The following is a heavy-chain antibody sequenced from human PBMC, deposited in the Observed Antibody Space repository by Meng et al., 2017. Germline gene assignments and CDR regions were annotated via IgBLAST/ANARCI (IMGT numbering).Heavy chain of an antibody. J-gene: IGHJ4*02. Sequence: ASVKVSCKASGYTFTSYDINWVRQAAGQGLEWMGWMNPNSGNTGYAQKFQGRVTITRNTSISTAYMELSSLRSGDTAVYYCARAQQRMTRDHWGQGTLVTVSS. CDR1: GYTFTSYD. CDR2: MNPNSGNT. D-gene: IGHD6-13*01. CDR3: ARAQQRMTRDH. V-gene: IGHV1-8*03.